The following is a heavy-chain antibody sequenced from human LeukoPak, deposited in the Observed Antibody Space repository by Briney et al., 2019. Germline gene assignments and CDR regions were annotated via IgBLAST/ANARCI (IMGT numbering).Heavy chain of an antibody. J-gene: IGHJ6*03. CDR2: IYTSGST. V-gene: IGHV4-4*09. D-gene: IGHD6-19*01. CDR1: GGSISSYY. CDR3: ARHGRRGAVAGTSSYYYMDV. Sequence: PSETLSLTCTVSGGSISSYYWSWIRQPPGKGLEWIGYIYTSGSTNYNPSLKSRVTISVDTSKNQFSLKLSSVTAADTAVYYCARHGRRGAVAGTSSYYYMDVWGKGTTVTVSS.